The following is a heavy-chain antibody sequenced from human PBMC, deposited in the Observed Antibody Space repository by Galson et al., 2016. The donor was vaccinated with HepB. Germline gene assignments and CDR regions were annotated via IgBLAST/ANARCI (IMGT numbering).Heavy chain of an antibody. D-gene: IGHD5-24*01. CDR1: GGTFNSYA. CDR2: IIPLYGTA. Sequence: SVKVSCKASGGTFNSYAISWVRQAPGQGLEWMGGIIPLYGTANSAQKFQGRVTIIADESTSTAYMELSSLRSEDTAMYYCAGVRDGYNSYFYYGMDVWGQGTTVTVSS. CDR3: AGVRDGYNSYFYYGMDV. V-gene: IGHV1-69*13. J-gene: IGHJ6*02.